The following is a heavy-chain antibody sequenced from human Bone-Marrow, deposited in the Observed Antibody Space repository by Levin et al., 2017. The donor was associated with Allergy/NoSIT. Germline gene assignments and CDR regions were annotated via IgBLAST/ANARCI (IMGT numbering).Heavy chain of an antibody. V-gene: IGHV3-30*18. D-gene: IGHD6-13*01. Sequence: GGSLRLSCAASGFTFSSYGMHWVRQAPGKGLEWVAVISYDGSNKYYADSVKGRFTISRDNSKNTLYLQMNSLRAEDTAVYYCAKDRGHGYSSSWIHDYWGQGTLVTVSS. CDR3: AKDRGHGYSSSWIHDY. CDR2: ISYDGSNK. J-gene: IGHJ4*02. CDR1: GFTFSSYG.